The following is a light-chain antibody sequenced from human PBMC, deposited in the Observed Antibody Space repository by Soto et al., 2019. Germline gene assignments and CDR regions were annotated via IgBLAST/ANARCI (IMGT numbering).Light chain of an antibody. Sequence: QSVLTQPPSVSAAPGQTVTISCTGSGXNIGAGYDVHWYQHLPGRAPKLLIYGNIIRPSGVPDRFSASKSGTSASLAITGLQAEDEGDYYCQSYDSRLSGYVVFGGGTKVTVL. CDR1: GXNIGAGYD. J-gene: IGLJ2*01. V-gene: IGLV1-40*01. CDR3: QSYDSRLSGYVV. CDR2: GNI.